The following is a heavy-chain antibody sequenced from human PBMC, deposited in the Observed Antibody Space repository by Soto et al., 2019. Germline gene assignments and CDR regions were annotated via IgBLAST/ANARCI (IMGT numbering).Heavy chain of an antibody. CDR1: GYTFTSYG. V-gene: IGHV1-3*01. CDR2: INAANGDT. D-gene: IGHD6-13*01. CDR3: VRRHVSATGIDWFDP. Sequence: QVQLVQSGTEVKKPGASVKVSCKASGYTFTSYGIHWVRQAPGQRLEWMGWINAANGDTKYSPKFQGRDNNSREKSASRDYMELSRLRSEDTAVYYCVRRHVSATGIDWFDPWGQGTLVTVSS. J-gene: IGHJ5*02.